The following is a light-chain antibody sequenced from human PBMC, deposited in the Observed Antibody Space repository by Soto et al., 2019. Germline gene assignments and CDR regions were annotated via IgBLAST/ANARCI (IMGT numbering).Light chain of an antibody. CDR3: ASWDDSLRV. CDR2: GNN. CDR1: SSNIGTNY. J-gene: IGLJ3*02. V-gene: IGLV1-47*01. Sequence: QSVLTQPPSVSGTPGQRVTISCSGGSSNIGTNYVYWYQHLPGTAPKLLIYGNNQRPSGVPDRFSGSKSGTSAFLAIRGLRSEDEADYYCASWDDSLRVFGGGTQLTVL.